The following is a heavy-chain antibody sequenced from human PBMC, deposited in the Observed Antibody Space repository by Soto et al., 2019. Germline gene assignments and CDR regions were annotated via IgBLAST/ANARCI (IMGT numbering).Heavy chain of an antibody. CDR2: IYPGDSDT. D-gene: IGHD5-18*01. CDR1: GYSFTSYW. J-gene: IGHJ5*02. CDR3: ARRGYSYGSNWFDP. Sequence: GESLKISCKGSGYSFTSYWIGWVRQMPGKGLEWMGIIYPGDSDTRYGPSFQGQVTISXXXXXXTXYXQXXXLKAXDTVMYYCARRGYSYGSNWFDPWGQGTLVTVSS. V-gene: IGHV5-51*01.